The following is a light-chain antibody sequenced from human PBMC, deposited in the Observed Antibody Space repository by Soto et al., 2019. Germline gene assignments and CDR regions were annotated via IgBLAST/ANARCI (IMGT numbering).Light chain of an antibody. Sequence: QSALAQPASVSGSPGQSITISCTGTSNDVGHFNYVSWFQQHPGKAPKLLIFDVNNWPSGVSDRFSGSKSGNTASLTISGLQPEDEADYYCTSFTTSDTFVFGSGTKVTDL. CDR2: DVN. CDR3: TSFTTSDTFV. CDR1: SNDVGHFNY. J-gene: IGLJ1*01. V-gene: IGLV2-14*03.